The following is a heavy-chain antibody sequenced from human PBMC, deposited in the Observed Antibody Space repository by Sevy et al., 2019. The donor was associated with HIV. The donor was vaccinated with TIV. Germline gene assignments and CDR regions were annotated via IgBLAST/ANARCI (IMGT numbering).Heavy chain of an antibody. CDR2: FDPEDGET. V-gene: IGHV1-24*01. CDR1: GYTLTALS. CDR3: ATTKDYYDSSGYPFDH. J-gene: IGHJ4*02. Sequence: ASVKVSCKVSGYTLTALSMHWVRQAPGKGLEWMGTFDPEDGETRFAQKFQGRVTMTEDTSTHTAYMELSSLRSEDTAVYCCATTKDYYDSSGYPFDHWGQGALVTVSS. D-gene: IGHD3-22*01.